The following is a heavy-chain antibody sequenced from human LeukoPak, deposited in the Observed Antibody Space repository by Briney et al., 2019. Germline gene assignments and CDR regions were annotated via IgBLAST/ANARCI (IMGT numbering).Heavy chain of an antibody. CDR2: IYYSGST. V-gene: IGHV4-39*01. Sequence: PSETLSLTCTVSGGSISSSSYYWGWIRQPPGKGLEWIGNIYYSGSTYSNPSLKSRVTISVDTSKNQFSLKLSSVTAADTAVYYCARYCSGGGCYRSTDAFDIWGQGTLVTVSS. CDR1: GGSISSSSYY. CDR3: ARYCSGGGCYRSTDAFDI. J-gene: IGHJ3*02. D-gene: IGHD2-15*01.